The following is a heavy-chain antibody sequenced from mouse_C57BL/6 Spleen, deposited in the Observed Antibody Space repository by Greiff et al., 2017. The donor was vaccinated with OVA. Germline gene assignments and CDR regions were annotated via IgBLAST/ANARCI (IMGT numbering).Heavy chain of an antibody. J-gene: IGHJ4*01. Sequence: DVMLVESGGGLVKPGGSLKLSCAASGFTFSDYGMHWVRQAPEKGLEWVAYISSGSSTIYHADTVKGRFTISRDNAKNTLFLQMTSLRSEDTAMYYCARRSNHYAMDYWGQGTSVTVSS. CDR3: ARRSNHYAMDY. V-gene: IGHV5-17*01. D-gene: IGHD2-5*01. CDR1: GFTFSDYG. CDR2: ISSGSSTI.